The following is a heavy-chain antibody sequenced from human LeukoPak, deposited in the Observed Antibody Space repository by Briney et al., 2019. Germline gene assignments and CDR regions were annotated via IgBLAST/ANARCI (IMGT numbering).Heavy chain of an antibody. Sequence: GGSLRLSCAASGFTFSSYSMNWVRQAPGKGLEWVSSISSSSSYIYYADSVKGRFTISRDNAKNSLYLQMNSLRAEDTAVYYCARGTRVAANLHTAWGQGTLVTVSP. V-gene: IGHV3-21*01. CDR1: GFTFSSYS. D-gene: IGHD2-15*01. J-gene: IGHJ5*02. CDR3: ARGTRVAANLHTA. CDR2: ISSSSSYI.